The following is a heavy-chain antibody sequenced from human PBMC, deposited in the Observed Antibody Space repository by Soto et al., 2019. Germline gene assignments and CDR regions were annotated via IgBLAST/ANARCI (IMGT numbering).Heavy chain of an antibody. V-gene: IGHV4-59*01. J-gene: IGHJ4*02. D-gene: IGHD3-3*01. Sequence: SETLSLTCTVSGGSISSYYWSWIRQPPGKGLEWIGYIYYSGSTNYNPSLKSRVTISVDTSKNQFSLKLSSVTAADTAVYYCAREGRHYDFWSGYFGYWGQGTLVTVSS. CDR2: IYYSGST. CDR1: GGSISSYY. CDR3: AREGRHYDFWSGYFGY.